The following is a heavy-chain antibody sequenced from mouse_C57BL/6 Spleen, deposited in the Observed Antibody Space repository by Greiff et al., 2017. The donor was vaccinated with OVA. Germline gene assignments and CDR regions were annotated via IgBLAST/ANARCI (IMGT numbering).Heavy chain of an antibody. V-gene: IGHV1-15*01. CDR1: GYTFTDYE. CDR2: IDPETGGT. D-gene: IGHD1-1*01. J-gene: IGHJ2*01. Sequence: VKLMESGAELVRPGASVTLSCKASGYTFTDYEMHWVKQTPVHGLEWIGAIDPETGGTAYNQKFKGKAILTADKSSSTAYMELRSLTSEDSAVYYCTRSPLITTVVATDYWGQGTTLTVSS. CDR3: TRSPLITTVVATDY.